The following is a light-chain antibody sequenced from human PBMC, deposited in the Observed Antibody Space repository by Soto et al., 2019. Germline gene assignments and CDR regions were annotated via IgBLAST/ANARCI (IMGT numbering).Light chain of an antibody. CDR2: QDS. V-gene: IGLV3-1*01. CDR3: QAWDSSTVV. CDR1: KLGDKY. Sequence: SYKLTQPPSVSVSPGQTASITCSGDKLGDKYACWYQQKPGQSPVLVIYQDSKRPSGIPERFSGSNSGNTATLTISGTQAMDEADYYCQAWDSSTVVFGGVTKADRP. J-gene: IGLJ2*01.